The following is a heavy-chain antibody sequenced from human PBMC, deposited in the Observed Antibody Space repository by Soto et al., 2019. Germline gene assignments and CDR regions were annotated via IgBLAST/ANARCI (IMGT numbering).Heavy chain of an antibody. D-gene: IGHD3-3*01. Sequence: QVQLQESGPGLVKPSQTLSLTCTVSGGSISSGGYYWCWIRQHPGKGLGWVGYIYYSGSTYYSPSLKSRVTISVDTSKNQFYLKLSSVTAADTAVYYCARRGYYTIFGVDNNWFDPWGQGTLVTVSS. CDR2: IYYSGST. CDR1: GGSISSGGYY. CDR3: ARRGYYTIFGVDNNWFDP. J-gene: IGHJ5*02. V-gene: IGHV4-31*03.